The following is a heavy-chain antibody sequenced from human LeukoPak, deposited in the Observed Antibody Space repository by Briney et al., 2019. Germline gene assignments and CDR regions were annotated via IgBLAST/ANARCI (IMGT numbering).Heavy chain of an antibody. CDR2: ISGSGGST. J-gene: IGHJ4*02. CDR3: AKDFYGDYNVFFDY. Sequence: GGSLRLSCAASGFTFINYAMSWVRQAPGKGLEWVSTISGSGGSTYYADSVKGRFTISRDNSKNTLYLQMNSLRAEDTAVYYCAKDFYGDYNVFFDYWGQGTLVTVSS. D-gene: IGHD4-17*01. V-gene: IGHV3-23*01. CDR1: GFTFINYA.